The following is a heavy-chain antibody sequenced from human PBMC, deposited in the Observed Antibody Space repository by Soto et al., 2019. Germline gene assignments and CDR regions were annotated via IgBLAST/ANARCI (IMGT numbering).Heavy chain of an antibody. D-gene: IGHD3-16*02. CDR3: ASGSYDYIWGSYRKSGSFDY. V-gene: IGHV4-4*02. Sequence: QVQLQESGPGLVKPSGTLSLTCAVSSGSISSSNWSSWVRQPPGKGLECMGGIYHSGSTNYNTDLMSRITISADTSKNQFTLRLSSVTAADTAVYYCASGSYDYIWGSYRKSGSFDYWGQGTLVTVSS. J-gene: IGHJ4*02. CDR1: SGSISSSNW. CDR2: IYHSGST.